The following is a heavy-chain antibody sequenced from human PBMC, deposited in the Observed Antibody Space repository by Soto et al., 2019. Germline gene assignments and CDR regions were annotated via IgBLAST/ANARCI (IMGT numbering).Heavy chain of an antibody. Sequence: GGSLRLSCVASGFTVDDYAMHWVRQAPGKGLEWVSGISANGDNVDYADSVKGRFTVSRDNAKNSLFLQMNSLRPEDTALYYCAKDMKWGGMTTIHYFDSWGRGTQVTVSS. J-gene: IGHJ4*02. V-gene: IGHV3-9*01. CDR1: GFTVDDYA. D-gene: IGHD4-17*01. CDR2: ISANGDNV. CDR3: AKDMKWGGMTTIHYFDS.